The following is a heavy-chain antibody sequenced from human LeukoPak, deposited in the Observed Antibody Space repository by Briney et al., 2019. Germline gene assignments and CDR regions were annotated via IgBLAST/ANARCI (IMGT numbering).Heavy chain of an antibody. Sequence: SETLSLTCTVSGGSISSYYWSWIRQPPGKGLEWIGYIYYSGSTNYNPSLKSRVTMVVDTSKNQFSLKLSSVTVADTAVYYCAKVAGSGWLDPWGQGTLVTVSS. CDR2: IYYSGST. D-gene: IGHD6-19*01. J-gene: IGHJ5*02. CDR1: GGSISSYY. V-gene: IGHV4-59*01. CDR3: AKVAGSGWLDP.